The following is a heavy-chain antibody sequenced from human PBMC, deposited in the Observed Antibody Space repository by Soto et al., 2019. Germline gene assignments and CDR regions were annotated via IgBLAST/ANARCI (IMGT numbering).Heavy chain of an antibody. J-gene: IGHJ6*02. CDR2: INHSGST. CDR3: ARGWMVLSRVYYYGMDV. Sequence: PSETLFLTCAVYGGSFSGYYWSWIRQPPGKGLEWIGEINHSGSTNYNPSLKSRVTISVDTSKNQFSLKLSSVTAADTAVYYCARGWMVLSRVYYYGMDVWGQGTTVTVSS. D-gene: IGHD6-19*01. V-gene: IGHV4-34*01. CDR1: GGSFSGYY.